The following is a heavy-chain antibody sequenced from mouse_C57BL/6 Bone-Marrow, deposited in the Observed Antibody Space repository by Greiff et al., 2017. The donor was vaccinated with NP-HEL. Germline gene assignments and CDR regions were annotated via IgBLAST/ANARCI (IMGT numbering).Heavy chain of an antibody. CDR2: IDPENGDT. V-gene: IGHV14-4*01. Sequence: EVKLQESGAELVRPGASVKLSCTASGFNIKDDYMHWVKQRPEQGLEWIGWIDPENGDTEYASKFQGKATITADTSSNTAYLQLSSLTSEDTAVYYCTTNDYDGAWFAYWGQGTLVTVSA. J-gene: IGHJ3*01. CDR1: GFNIKDDY. CDR3: TTNDYDGAWFAY. D-gene: IGHD2-4*01.